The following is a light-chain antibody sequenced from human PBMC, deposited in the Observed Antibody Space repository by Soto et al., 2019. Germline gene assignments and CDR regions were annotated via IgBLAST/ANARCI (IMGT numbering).Light chain of an antibody. CDR1: HDISNN. CDR2: DAS. Sequence: DIQMTQSPSSLSASVGDRVTITCQASHDISNNLHCYQLKPGKALKLLVYDASNLETGVPSRFSGTVSGISFTFTISSLQPEDVATYYCQQYDDLPRTFGQGTKLQIK. J-gene: IGKJ2*01. CDR3: QQYDDLPRT. V-gene: IGKV1-33*01.